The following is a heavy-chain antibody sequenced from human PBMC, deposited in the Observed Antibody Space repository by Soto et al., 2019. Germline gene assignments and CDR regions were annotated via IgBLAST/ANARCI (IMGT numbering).Heavy chain of an antibody. CDR2: TYYRSKWYN. D-gene: IGHD3-10*01. V-gene: IGHV6-1*01. CDR1: GDSVSSNSAA. CDR3: ARGLYYGSGSYERGLLNYYYYYGMDV. Sequence: SQTLSLTCAISGDSVSSNSAAWNWIRQSPSRGLEWLGRTYYRSKWYNDYAVSVKSRITINPDTSKNQFSLQLNSVTPEDTAVYYCARGLYYGSGSYERGLLNYYYYYGMDVWGQGTKVTVSS. J-gene: IGHJ6*02.